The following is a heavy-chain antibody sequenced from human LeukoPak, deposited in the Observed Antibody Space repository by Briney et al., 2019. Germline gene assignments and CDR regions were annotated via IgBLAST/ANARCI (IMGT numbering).Heavy chain of an antibody. CDR1: GMSFSGYY. CDR2: INRSGST. Sequence: SETLSLTCAVYGMSFSGYYWNWIRQPPGKGLEWIGEINRSGSTNYNPSLKSRVTISVDKSKNQFSLNLSSVTAADMAVYYCARDRRYYDSSAYIRGFDYWGQGTLVTVSS. J-gene: IGHJ4*02. CDR3: ARDRRYYDSSAYIRGFDY. V-gene: IGHV4-34*01. D-gene: IGHD3-22*01.